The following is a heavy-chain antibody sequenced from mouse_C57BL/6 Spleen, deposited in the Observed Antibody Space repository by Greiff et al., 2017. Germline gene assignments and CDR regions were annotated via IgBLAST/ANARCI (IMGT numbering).Heavy chain of an antibody. V-gene: IGHV1-81*01. D-gene: IGHD1-1*01. CDR2: IYPRSGNT. J-gene: IGHJ2*01. Sequence: VKQSCKASGYTFTSYGISWVKQRTGQGLEWIGEIYPRSGNTYYNEKFKGKATLTADKSSSTAYMELRSLTSEDSAVYFCARPYYYGSSYDFDYWGQGTTRTVSS. CDR1: GYTFTSYG. CDR3: ARPYYYGSSYDFDY.